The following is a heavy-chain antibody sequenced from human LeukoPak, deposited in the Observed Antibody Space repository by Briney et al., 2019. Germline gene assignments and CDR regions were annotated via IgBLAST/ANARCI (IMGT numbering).Heavy chain of an antibody. D-gene: IGHD3-22*01. V-gene: IGHV1-18*01. CDR1: GYTFTSYG. CDR2: ISAYNGNT. J-gene: IGHJ4*02. CDR3: ARDLKGYDSSGTSGY. Sequence: GASVKVSCKASGYTFTSYGISWVRQAPGQGLAWMGWISAYNGNTNYAQKLQGRATMTTDTSTSTAYLELRSLRSDDTAVYYCARDLKGYDSSGTSGYWGQGTLVTVSS.